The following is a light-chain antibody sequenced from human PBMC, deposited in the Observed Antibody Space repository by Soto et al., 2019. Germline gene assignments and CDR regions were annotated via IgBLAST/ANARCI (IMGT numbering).Light chain of an antibody. CDR3: CSYAGSSLYV. J-gene: IGLJ1*01. CDR1: GSDVGRYNL. V-gene: IGLV2-23*02. Sequence: QSVLSQPASVSGSPGQSITISCTGTGSDVGRYNLVSWYQQHPGKAPKLMICEVNKRPSGVSNRFSGSKSGNTASLTISGLQAEDEADYYCCSYAGSSLYVFGIGTKLTVL. CDR2: EVN.